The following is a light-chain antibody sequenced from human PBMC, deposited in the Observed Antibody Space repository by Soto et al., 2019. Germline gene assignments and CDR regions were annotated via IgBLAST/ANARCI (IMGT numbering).Light chain of an antibody. CDR3: QVWDSNTNVV. J-gene: IGLJ2*01. CDR2: RDT. V-gene: IGLV3-9*01. CDR1: SIGSKF. Sequence: SYELTQPLSVSVALGQTARITCGGKSIGSKFVNWYRQKPGQAPVLVMYRDTNRPSGIPERFSGSNSVNTATLTISRAQVGDEADYYCQVWDSNTNVVFGGGTQLTVL.